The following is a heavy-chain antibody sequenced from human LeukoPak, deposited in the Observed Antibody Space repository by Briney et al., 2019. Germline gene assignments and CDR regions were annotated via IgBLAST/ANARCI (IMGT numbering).Heavy chain of an antibody. V-gene: IGHV4-59*01. CDR2: IYYSGST. J-gene: IGHJ5*02. D-gene: IGHD3-3*01. Sequence: SETLSLTCTVSGGSLSGYYWSWIRQHPGKGLEWIGYIYYSGSTNYNPSLKSRVTISVDTSKNHFSLKLSSVTAADTAVYYCARAPNYDFWSGYYWFDPWGQGTLVTVSS. CDR1: GGSLSGYY. CDR3: ARAPNYDFWSGYYWFDP.